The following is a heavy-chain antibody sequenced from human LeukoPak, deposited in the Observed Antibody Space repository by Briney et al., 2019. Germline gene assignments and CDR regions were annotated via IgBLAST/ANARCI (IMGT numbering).Heavy chain of an antibody. CDR3: ARHDWFDP. CDR2: LYSGGST. J-gene: IGHJ5*02. CDR1: GFAFSNCG. V-gene: IGHV3-66*04. Sequence: GGSLRLSCAASGFAFSNCGMSWVRQAPGKGLEWVSVLYSGGSTYYADSAKGRSTISRDTSKNTLYLQMTSLRAGDTAVYYCARHDWFDPWGQGTLVTVSS.